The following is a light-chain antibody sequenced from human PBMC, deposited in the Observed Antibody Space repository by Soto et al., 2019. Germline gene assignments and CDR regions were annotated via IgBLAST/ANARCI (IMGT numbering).Light chain of an antibody. CDR1: SGHNNYA. J-gene: IGLJ3*02. Sequence: QPVLTQSPSASASLGASVKLTCTLSSGHNNYAIAWHQQQPEKGPRYLMKLNSDGSHSKGDGIPDRFSGSSSGAERYLTISNLHSEDEADYYCQTWGTGIQVFGGGTKVTVL. CDR3: QTWGTGIQV. CDR2: LNSDGSH. V-gene: IGLV4-69*01.